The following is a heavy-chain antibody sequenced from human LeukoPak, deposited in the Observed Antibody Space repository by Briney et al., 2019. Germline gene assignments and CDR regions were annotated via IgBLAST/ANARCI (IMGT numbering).Heavy chain of an antibody. V-gene: IGHV4-4*02. Sequence: SGTLSLTCAVSGGSISSTVWWSWVRQPPGKGLEWIGEIYQTGSTNYNPSLKSRVTISVDKSKNQFSLTLSSVTAADTAVYYCATHIVLMVYALASWGQGTLVTVSS. CDR2: IYQTGST. CDR1: GGSISSTVW. D-gene: IGHD2-8*01. CDR3: ATHIVLMVYALAS. J-gene: IGHJ5*02.